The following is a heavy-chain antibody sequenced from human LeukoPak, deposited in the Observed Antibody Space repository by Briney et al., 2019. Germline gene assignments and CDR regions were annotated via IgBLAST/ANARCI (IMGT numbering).Heavy chain of an antibody. CDR3: ARDDPNYYDSSGYPGDIDY. CDR2: ISAYNGNT. V-gene: IGHV1-18*03. D-gene: IGHD3-22*01. CDR1: GYTFTSYG. Sequence: ASVKVSCKASGYTFTSYGISWVRQAPGQGREWMGWISAYNGNTNYAQKLQGRVTMTTDTSTSTAYMELRSLRSDDMAVYYCARDDPNYYDSSGYPGDIDYWGQGTLVTVSS. J-gene: IGHJ4*02.